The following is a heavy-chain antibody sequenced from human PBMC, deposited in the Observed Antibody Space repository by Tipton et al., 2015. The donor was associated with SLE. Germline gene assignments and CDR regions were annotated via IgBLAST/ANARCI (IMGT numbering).Heavy chain of an antibody. J-gene: IGHJ3*02. V-gene: IGHV4-34*01. D-gene: IGHD3-9*01. Sequence: TLSLTCAVYGGSFSGYYWSWIRQPPGKGLEWIGEINHSGSNNYNQSLKSRVTISVDTSKNQFSLKLSSVTAADTAVYYRARGPCDILTGYADAFDIWDQGSMCSVSS. CDR3: ARGPCDILTGYADAFDI. CDR2: INHSGSN. CDR1: GGSFSGYY.